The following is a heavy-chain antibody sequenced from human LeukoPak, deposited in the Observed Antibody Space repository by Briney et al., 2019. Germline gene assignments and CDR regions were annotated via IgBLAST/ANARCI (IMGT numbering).Heavy chain of an antibody. CDR1: GFSFRSNA. Sequence: PGGSLRLSCSASGFSFRSNAMHWVRQAPGKGLEYVSGISSNGGSSNHADSFRGRFTISRDNSKNTLYLQMSSLRPEDTAVYYCVSTYHFDSGGYYPFGYWGQGTLVTVSS. D-gene: IGHD3-22*01. V-gene: IGHV3-64D*09. CDR2: ISSNGGSS. CDR3: VSTYHFDSGGYYPFGY. J-gene: IGHJ4*02.